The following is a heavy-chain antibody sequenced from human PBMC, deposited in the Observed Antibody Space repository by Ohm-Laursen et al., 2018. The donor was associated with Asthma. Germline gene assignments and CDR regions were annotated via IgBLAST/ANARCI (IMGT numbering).Heavy chain of an antibody. Sequence: SLRLSCAASGFTFSSYAMHWVRQAPGKGLEWVSIIHSDGSRYYADSVKGRFTISRDNSKNTLYLQMDSLGADDTAVYYCARYTNLGYWGQGTLVTVSS. D-gene: IGHD5/OR15-5a*01. CDR3: ARYTNLGY. V-gene: IGHV3-53*01. CDR2: IHSDGSR. CDR1: GFTFSSYA. J-gene: IGHJ4*02.